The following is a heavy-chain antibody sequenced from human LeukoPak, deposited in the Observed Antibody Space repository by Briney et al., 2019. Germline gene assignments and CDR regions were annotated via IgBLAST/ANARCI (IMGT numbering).Heavy chain of an antibody. J-gene: IGHJ4*02. Sequence: PSETLSLTCTVSGGSISSSSYYWSWIRQPPGKGLEWIGYIYYSGSTNYNPSLKSRVTISVDTSKNQFSLKLSSVTAADTAVYYCAREGNYYGSGSYYSYFDYWGQGTLVTVSS. CDR1: GGSISSSSYY. CDR2: IYYSGST. V-gene: IGHV4-61*01. D-gene: IGHD3-10*01. CDR3: AREGNYYGSGSYYSYFDY.